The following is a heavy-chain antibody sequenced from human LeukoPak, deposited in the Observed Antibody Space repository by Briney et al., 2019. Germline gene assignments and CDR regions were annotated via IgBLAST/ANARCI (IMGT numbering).Heavy chain of an antibody. J-gene: IGHJ4*02. CDR3: ARTIRAMVTPDY. D-gene: IGHD5-18*01. CDR2: INSDGSRT. Sequence: PGGSLRLSCAASGNYWMHWVRQAPGKGLVWVSHINSDGSRTSYADSVKGRFTISKDNAKNTVYLQMNSLRAEDTAVYYCARTIRAMVTPDYWGQGTLVTVSS. V-gene: IGHV3-74*01. CDR1: GNYW.